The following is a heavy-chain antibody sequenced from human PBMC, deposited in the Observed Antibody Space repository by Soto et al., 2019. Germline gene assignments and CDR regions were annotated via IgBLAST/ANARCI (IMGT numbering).Heavy chain of an antibody. CDR2: IGTAGDT. V-gene: IGHV3-13*01. J-gene: IGHJ2*01. Sequence: GGSLRLSCAASGFTFSSYDMHWVRQATGKGLEWVSAIGTAGDTYYQGSVKGRFTISRENAKNSLYLQMNSLRAGDTAVYYCASSYSSGPYWYFDLWGRGTLVTVSS. CDR1: GFTFSSYD. CDR3: ASSYSSGPYWYFDL. D-gene: IGHD6-19*01.